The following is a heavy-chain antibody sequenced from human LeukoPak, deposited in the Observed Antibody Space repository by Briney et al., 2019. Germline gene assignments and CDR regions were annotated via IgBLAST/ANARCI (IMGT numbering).Heavy chain of an antibody. CDR2: IKQDGSEK. Sequence: GGSLRLSCAASGFTFSDYYMSWIRQAPGKGLEWVANIKQDGSEKYYVDSVKGRFTISRDNAKNSLYLQMNSLRAEDTAVYYCARDYPWELRQPRRWFDPWGQGTLVTVSS. CDR1: GFTFSDYY. D-gene: IGHD1-26*01. CDR3: ARDYPWELRQPRRWFDP. J-gene: IGHJ5*02. V-gene: IGHV3-7*01.